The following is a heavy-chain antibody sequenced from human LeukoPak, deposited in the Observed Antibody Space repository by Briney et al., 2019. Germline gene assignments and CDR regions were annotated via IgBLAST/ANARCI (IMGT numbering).Heavy chain of an antibody. V-gene: IGHV3-21*01. CDR1: GFTFSSYS. Sequence: MAGGSLRLSCAASGFTFSSYSFNWVRQAPGKGFEWVSSINTVGTYIYYADSVRGRFTISGDNAENSLWLQMNSLRAEDSAVYYCARLRRNSDRSGFYYYYDYWGQGTLVTVSS. J-gene: IGHJ4*02. CDR2: INTVGTYI. CDR3: ARLRRNSDRSGFYYYYDY. D-gene: IGHD3-22*01.